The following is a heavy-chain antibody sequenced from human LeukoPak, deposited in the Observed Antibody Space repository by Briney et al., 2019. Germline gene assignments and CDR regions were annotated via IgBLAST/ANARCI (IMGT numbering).Heavy chain of an antibody. J-gene: IGHJ5*02. D-gene: IGHD4-17*01. V-gene: IGHV3-30*02. CDR1: GFTFSSYG. CDR3: ARHDCGDDGGWFDP. CDR2: IRSDGSNN. Sequence: GGSLRLSCAASGFTFSSYGMHWVRQAPGKGLEWVTFIRSDGSNNYYADSVKGRFTISRDTSKNTLYLQMNSLRADDTAVYYCARHDCGDDGGWFDPWGQGTLVTVSS.